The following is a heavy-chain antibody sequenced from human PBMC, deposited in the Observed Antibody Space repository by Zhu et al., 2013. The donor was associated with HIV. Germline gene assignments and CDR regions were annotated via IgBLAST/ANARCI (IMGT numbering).Heavy chain of an antibody. J-gene: IGHJ3*02. Sequence: QMQLVQSGPEVKKPGTSVKVSCKASGFTFTSSAVQWVRQARGQRLEWIGWIVVGSGNTNYAQKFQERVTITRDMSTSTAYMELSSLRSEDTAVYYCAADNLLRLGAFDIWGQGTMVTSLQ. CDR2: IVVGSGNT. CDR1: GFTFTSSA. V-gene: IGHV1-58*01. CDR3: AADNLLRLGAFDI.